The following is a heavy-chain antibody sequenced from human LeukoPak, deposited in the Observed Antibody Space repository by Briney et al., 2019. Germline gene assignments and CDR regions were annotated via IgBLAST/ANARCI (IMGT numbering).Heavy chain of an antibody. V-gene: IGHV3-30*01. CDR2: ISYDGSNK. CDR3: ARDQDYYGSGRTY. D-gene: IGHD3-10*01. J-gene: IGHJ4*02. Sequence: GGSLRLSCAASGFTFSSYATHWVRQAPGKGLEWVAVISYDGSNKYYADSVKGRFTISRDNSKNTLYLQMNSLRAEDTAVYYCARDQDYYGSGRTYWGQGTLVTVSS. CDR1: GFTFSSYA.